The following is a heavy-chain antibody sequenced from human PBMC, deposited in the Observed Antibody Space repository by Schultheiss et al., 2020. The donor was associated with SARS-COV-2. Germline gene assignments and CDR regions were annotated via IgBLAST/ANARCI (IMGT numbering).Heavy chain of an antibody. V-gene: IGHV1-69*02. J-gene: IGHJ4*02. CDR2: IIPILGIA. CDR3: ARPPLTYSSSWYTAQGDFDY. Sequence: SVKVSCMASGGTFSSYSITWVRQAPGQGLEWMGRIIPILGIANYAQNFQGRVTITADKSTSTAYMELTSLRSGDTAMYYCARPPLTYSSSWYTAQGDFDYWGQGALVTVSS. CDR1: GGTFSSYS. D-gene: IGHD6-13*01.